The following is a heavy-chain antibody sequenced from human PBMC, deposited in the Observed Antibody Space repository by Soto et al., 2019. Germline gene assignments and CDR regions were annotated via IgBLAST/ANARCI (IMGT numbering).Heavy chain of an antibody. Sequence: GGSLRLSCAASGFTFSSYGMHWVRQAPGKGLEWVAVIWYDGSNKYYADSVKGRFTISRDNANNSLSLQMNSLRAEDTAVYYCARDRDYSFDYWGQGTLVTVSS. D-gene: IGHD3-10*01. J-gene: IGHJ4*02. V-gene: IGHV3-33*01. CDR2: IWYDGSNK. CDR1: GFTFSSYG. CDR3: ARDRDYSFDY.